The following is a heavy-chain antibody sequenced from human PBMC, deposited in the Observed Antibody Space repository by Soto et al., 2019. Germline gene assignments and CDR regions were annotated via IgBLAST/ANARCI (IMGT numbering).Heavy chain of an antibody. J-gene: IGHJ4*02. D-gene: IGHD3-9*01. CDR3: ARDLAEGKLRYFDWPAFDY. CDR1: GYTFTSYG. V-gene: IGHV1-18*01. Sequence: GASVKVSCKASGYTFTSYGISWVRQAPGQGLEWMGWISAYNGNTNYAQKLQGRVTMTTDTSTSTAYMELRSLRSDDTAVYYCARDLAEGKLRYFDWPAFDYWGQGTLVTVSS. CDR2: ISAYNGNT.